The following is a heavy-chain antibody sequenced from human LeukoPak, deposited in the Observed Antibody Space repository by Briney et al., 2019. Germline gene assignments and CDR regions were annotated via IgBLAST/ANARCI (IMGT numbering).Heavy chain of an antibody. V-gene: IGHV4-39*07. CDR1: GGSISSSSYY. CDR3: ARDCGSLAVADGYYFDY. Sequence: SETLSLTCTVSGGSISSSSYYWGWIRQPPGKGLEWIGSIYYSGSTYYNPSLKSRVTISVDTSKNQFSLKLSSVTAADTAVYYCARDCGSLAVADGYYFDYWGQGTLVTVSS. CDR2: IYYSGST. D-gene: IGHD6-19*01. J-gene: IGHJ4*02.